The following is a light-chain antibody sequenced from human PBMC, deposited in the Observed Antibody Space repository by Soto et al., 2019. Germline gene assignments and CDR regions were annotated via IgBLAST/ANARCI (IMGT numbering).Light chain of an antibody. J-gene: IGKJ1*01. CDR2: GAS. V-gene: IGKV3-15*01. CDR3: QLYLDWPRT. Sequence: PAARPLSLGASAPVSWRASQSVGSDLVWYRQKPGQAPRLLIYGASNRATGVADRSSVRGSGTVLTLSISSLQSDDFAVYYCQLYLDWPRTFGQGTKVDIK. CDR1: QSVGSD.